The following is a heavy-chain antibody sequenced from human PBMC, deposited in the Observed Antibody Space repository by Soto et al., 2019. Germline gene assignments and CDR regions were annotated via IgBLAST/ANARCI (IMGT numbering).Heavy chain of an antibody. J-gene: IGHJ5*02. Sequence: EVQLVESGGGLVQPGGSLRLSCAASGFTFSTYWMSWVRQAPGKGLEWVANIKQDGSEKYYVDSVKGRFTISRDNAKNSLYLQMSSLRAEDTAVYYCARDEGHQPVPAAGFAWGQGTLVTVSS. CDR3: ARDEGHQPVPAAGFA. D-gene: IGHD6-13*01. CDR2: IKQDGSEK. V-gene: IGHV3-7*01. CDR1: GFTFSTYW.